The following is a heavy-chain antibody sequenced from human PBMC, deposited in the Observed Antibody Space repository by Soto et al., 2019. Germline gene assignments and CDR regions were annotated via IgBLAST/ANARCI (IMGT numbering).Heavy chain of an antibody. CDR2: ISYDGSNK. J-gene: IGHJ6*02. Sequence: GGSLRLSCAASGFTFSSFAMYWVRQTPGKGLEWVAVISYDGSNKYYAASVKGRFTISRDNSNNTLYLQMNSLRAEDTGVYYCAKDRSIVVVPAGSYGMDVWGQGTTVNVS. V-gene: IGHV3-30-3*01. CDR3: AKDRSIVVVPAGSYGMDV. CDR1: GFTFSSFA. D-gene: IGHD2-2*01.